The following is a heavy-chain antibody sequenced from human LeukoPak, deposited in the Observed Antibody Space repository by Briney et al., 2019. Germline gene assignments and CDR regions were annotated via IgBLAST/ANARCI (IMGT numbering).Heavy chain of an antibody. Sequence: PSETLSLTCAVYGGSFSVFYCSWFRQPPGKGLEWIGEINHSGSTDYNPSLKSRVTISVDSSKNQFSLRLNSVTAADTAVYFCAYSSGFQQRWGQGTLVTVSS. V-gene: IGHV4-34*01. CDR2: INHSGST. J-gene: IGHJ1*01. CDR1: GGSFSVFY. D-gene: IGHD3-22*01. CDR3: AYSSGFQQR.